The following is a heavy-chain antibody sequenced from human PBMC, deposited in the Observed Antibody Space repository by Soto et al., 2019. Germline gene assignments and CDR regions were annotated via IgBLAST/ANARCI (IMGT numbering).Heavy chain of an antibody. D-gene: IGHD1-26*01. V-gene: IGHV4-59*01. J-gene: IGHJ4*02. Sequence: SETLPLTCTVSGGSISSDYWSWIRQPPGKGLEWIGYIYYSGSTNYNPSLKSRVTISVDTSKNQFSLKLTSVTAADTAVYYCARRYGGNFDYWGQGTLVAVS. CDR2: IYYSGST. CDR1: GGSISSDY. CDR3: ARRYGGNFDY.